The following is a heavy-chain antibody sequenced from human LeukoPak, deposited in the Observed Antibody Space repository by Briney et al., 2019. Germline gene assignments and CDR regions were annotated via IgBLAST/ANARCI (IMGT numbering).Heavy chain of an antibody. J-gene: IGHJ5*02. CDR2: INPNSGGT. CDR1: GYTFTSYG. CDR3: ARGPNQTVTTPTNNWFDP. Sequence: RASVKVSCKASGYTFTSYGISWVRQAPGQGLEWMGWINPNSGGTNYAQKFQGWVTMTRDTSISTAYMELSRLRSDDTAVYYCARGPNQTVTTPTNNWFDPWGQGTLVTVSS. D-gene: IGHD4-11*01. V-gene: IGHV1-2*04.